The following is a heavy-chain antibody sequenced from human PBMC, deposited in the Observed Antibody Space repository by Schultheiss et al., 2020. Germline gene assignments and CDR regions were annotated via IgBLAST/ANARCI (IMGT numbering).Heavy chain of an antibody. CDR1: GGSFSGYY. D-gene: IGHD3-10*01. Sequence: SETLSLTCAVYGGSFSGYYWSWIRQPPGKGLEWIGYIYYSGSTNYNPSLKSRVTISVDTSKNQFSLKLSSVTAADTAVYYCARDSYGSGSYSVYYYYGMDVWGKGTTVTVSS. CDR3: ARDSYGSGSYSVYYYYGMDV. J-gene: IGHJ6*04. CDR2: IYYSGST. V-gene: IGHV4-59*01.